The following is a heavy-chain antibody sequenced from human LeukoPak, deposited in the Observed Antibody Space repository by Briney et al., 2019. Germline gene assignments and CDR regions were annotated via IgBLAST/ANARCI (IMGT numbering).Heavy chain of an antibody. Sequence: SGGSLRLSCVASGFTFSRYWMTWVRQAPGKGLEWVASINQDGSESYYVDSVKGRFTISRDNSKNTLYLQMNSLRAEDTAVYYCARDLTVSLSAFDIWGQGTMVTVSS. J-gene: IGHJ3*02. CDR2: INQDGSES. D-gene: IGHD3-9*01. CDR3: ARDLTVSLSAFDI. CDR1: GFTFSRYW. V-gene: IGHV3-7*01.